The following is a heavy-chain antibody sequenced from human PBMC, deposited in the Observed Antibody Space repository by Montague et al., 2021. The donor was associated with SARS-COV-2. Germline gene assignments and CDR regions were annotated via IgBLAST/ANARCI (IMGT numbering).Heavy chain of an antibody. CDR1: GFSLSTGGMC. Sequence: PALVKPTQTLTLTCTFSGFSLSTGGMCVSWIRQPPGKALEWLARIDWDDDKYYSTSLKTRLTISKDTSKNQVVLTMTNMDPVDTATYYCARTHYDILPGYYYDMDVWGQGTTVTVSS. J-gene: IGHJ6*02. CDR2: IDWDDDK. V-gene: IGHV2-70*11. D-gene: IGHD3-9*01. CDR3: ARTHYDILPGYYYDMDV.